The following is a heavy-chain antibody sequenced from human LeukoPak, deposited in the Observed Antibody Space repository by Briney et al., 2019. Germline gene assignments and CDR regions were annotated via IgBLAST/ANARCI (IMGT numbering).Heavy chain of an antibody. V-gene: IGHV1-2*02. Sequence: ASVKVSCKASGYTFTGYYMHSVRQAPGQGLEWMGWINPNSGGTNYAQKFQGRVTMTRDTSISTAYMEVSRLRSGDTAVYYCARDSVGAPGDYWGQGTLVTVSS. CDR3: ARDSVGAPGDY. CDR2: INPNSGGT. CDR1: GYTFTGYY. J-gene: IGHJ4*02. D-gene: IGHD4-23*01.